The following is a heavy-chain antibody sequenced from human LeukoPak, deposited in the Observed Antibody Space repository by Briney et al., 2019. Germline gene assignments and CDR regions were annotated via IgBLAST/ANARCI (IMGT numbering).Heavy chain of an antibody. CDR1: GFTLSSYG. CDR3: ARDGSFWRGYPYYFDY. D-gene: IGHD3-3*01. V-gene: IGHV3-33*01. J-gene: IGHJ4*02. Sequence: GGSLRLSCAASGFTLSSYGMHWVRQAPGKGLEWVAIIWYDGSNQYCADSVKGRFTISRDNSKNTLYLQVNSLRAEDTAVYYCARDGSFWRGYPYYFDYWGQGTLVTVSS. CDR2: IWYDGSNQ.